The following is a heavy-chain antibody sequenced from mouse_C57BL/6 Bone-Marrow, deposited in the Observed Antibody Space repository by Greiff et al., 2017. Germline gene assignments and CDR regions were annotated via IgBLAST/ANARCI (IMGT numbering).Heavy chain of an antibody. CDR1: GYAFSSSW. V-gene: IGHV1-82*01. J-gene: IGHJ2*01. CDR2: IYPGDGDT. D-gene: IGHD1-1*01. Sequence: VHLQQSGPELVKPGASVKISCKASGYAFSSSWMNWVKQRPGKGLEWIGRIYPGDGDTNYNGKFKGKATLTADKSSSTAYMQLSSLTSEDSAVYFCAYYYGSSYDYFDYWGQGTTLTVSS. CDR3: AYYYGSSYDYFDY.